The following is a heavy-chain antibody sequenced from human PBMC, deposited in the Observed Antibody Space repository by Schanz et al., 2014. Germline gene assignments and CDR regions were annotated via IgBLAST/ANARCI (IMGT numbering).Heavy chain of an antibody. J-gene: IGHJ3*01. CDR3: ARDGGRDGYNLAFDV. Sequence: QVELVESGGGVVQPGRSLRLSCAASGFTFSYHAMHWVRQAPEKGLEYVSAITKDGRSAYYADSVKGRFIISRDSSKNTLFLQMNSLRAEDTAVYFCARDGGRDGYNLAFDVWGQGTLVSVSS. CDR1: GFTFSYHA. V-gene: IGHV3-64*04. CDR2: ITKDGRSA. D-gene: IGHD5-12*01.